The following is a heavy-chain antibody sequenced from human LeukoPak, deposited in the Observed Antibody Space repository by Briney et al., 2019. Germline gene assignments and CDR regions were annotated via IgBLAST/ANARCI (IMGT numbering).Heavy chain of an antibody. J-gene: IGHJ4*02. V-gene: IGHV3-23*01. CDR1: GLTFSSYA. D-gene: IGHD6-13*01. CDR2: ISGSGGST. Sequence: GGSLRLSCAASGLTFSSYAMSWVRQAPGKGLEWVSAISGSGGSTYYADSVKGRFTISRDNSKNTLYLQMNSLRAEDTAVYYCAKPRESIAAAGSYFDYWGQGTLVTVSS. CDR3: AKPRESIAAAGSYFDY.